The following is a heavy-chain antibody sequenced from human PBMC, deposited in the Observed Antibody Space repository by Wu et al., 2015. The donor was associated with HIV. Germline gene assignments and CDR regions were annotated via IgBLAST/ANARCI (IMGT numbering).Heavy chain of an antibody. Sequence: QVQLVQSGAEVKKPGASVKVSCKASGYTFTSYYMHWVRQAPGQGLEWMGIINPSGGSTSYAQKFQGRVTMTRDTSTSTVYMELSSLRSEDTAVYYCARVRVAVARTGAFDIWGQGTMVTVSS. CDR1: GYTFTSYY. V-gene: IGHV1-46*01. D-gene: IGHD2-21*01. J-gene: IGHJ3*02. CDR3: ARVRVAVARTGAFDI. CDR2: INPSGGST.